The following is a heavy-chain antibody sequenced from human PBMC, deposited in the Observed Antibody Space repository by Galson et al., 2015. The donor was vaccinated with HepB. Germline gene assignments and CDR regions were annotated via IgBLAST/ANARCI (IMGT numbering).Heavy chain of an antibody. CDR2: IYWNDDK. CDR3: AHSRKLGMNFGF. D-gene: IGHD3-16*01. V-gene: IGHV2-5*01. Sequence: PALVKPTQTLTLTCTFSGFSLTTSGVGVGWIRQPPGKALEWLALIYWNDDKRYSPSLRSRLTITKDTSRNQVVLTMTNMDPVDTGTHYCAHSRKLGMNFGFWGQGTLVTVSS. J-gene: IGHJ4*02. CDR1: GFSLTTSGVG.